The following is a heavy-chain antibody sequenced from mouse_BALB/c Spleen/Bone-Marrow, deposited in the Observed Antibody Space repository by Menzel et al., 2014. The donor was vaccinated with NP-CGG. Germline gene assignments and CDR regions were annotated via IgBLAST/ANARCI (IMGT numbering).Heavy chain of an antibody. CDR1: GFTFTDYY. D-gene: IGHD2-4*01. CDR3: ARDKGLTYFDY. Sequence: VHVKQSGGGLVQPGDSLRLSCATSGFTFTDYYMNWVRQPPGKALEWLGFIRNKANGYTTEYSASVKGRFTISRDNSQSILYLQMNTLRAEDSATYYCARDKGLTYFDYWGQGTTLTVSS. J-gene: IGHJ2*01. V-gene: IGHV7-3*02. CDR2: IRNKANGYTT.